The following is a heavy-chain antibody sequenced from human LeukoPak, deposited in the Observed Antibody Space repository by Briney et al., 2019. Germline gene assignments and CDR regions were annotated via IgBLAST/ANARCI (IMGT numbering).Heavy chain of an antibody. J-gene: IGHJ6*02. Sequence: SETLSLTCTVSGGSISNYYWSWILQPPGKGLEWIGYIYYSGSTNYNPSLKSRVTISVDTSKNQFSLKLSSVTAADTAVYYCARVGGTNYYYYGIDVWGQGTTVTVSS. CDR1: GGSISNYY. V-gene: IGHV4-59*01. CDR3: ARVGGTNYYYYGIDV. CDR2: IYYSGST. D-gene: IGHD1-26*01.